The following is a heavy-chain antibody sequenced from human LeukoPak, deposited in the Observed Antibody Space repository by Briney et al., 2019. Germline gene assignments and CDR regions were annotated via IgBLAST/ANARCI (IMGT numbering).Heavy chain of an antibody. CDR3: ARLRTTGTFDY. CDR2: ISSSSSYI. J-gene: IGHJ4*02. D-gene: IGHD1-1*01. CDR1: GFTFSTYS. V-gene: IGHV3-21*01. Sequence: PGGSLRLSCAASGFTFSTYSMNWVRQAPGKGLEWVSSISSSSSYIYYADSVKGRFTISRDNAKNSLYLQMNSLRAEDTALYYCARLRTTGTFDYWGQGTLVTVSP.